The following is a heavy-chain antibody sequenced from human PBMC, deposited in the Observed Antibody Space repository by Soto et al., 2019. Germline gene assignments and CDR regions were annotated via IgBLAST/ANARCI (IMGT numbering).Heavy chain of an antibody. V-gene: IGHV1-69*08. D-gene: IGHD2-2*01. Sequence: QVQLVQSGAEVKKPGSSVKVSCKASGGTFSSYTISWVRQAPGQGLEWMGRIIPILGIANYAPKFQGRVTITADKSTSTAYMELSRLISEDTAVNYCAREWYWSSSSCPPKKKSLDICAQRTMVTVSS. J-gene: IGHJ3*02. CDR2: IIPILGIA. CDR3: AREWYWSSSSCPPKKKSLDI. CDR1: GGTFSSYT.